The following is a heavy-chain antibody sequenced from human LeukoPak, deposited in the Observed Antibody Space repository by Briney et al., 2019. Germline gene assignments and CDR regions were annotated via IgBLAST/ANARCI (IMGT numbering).Heavy chain of an antibody. CDR2: ISGSGGST. CDR3: GRRDYYYYGMDV. Sequence: GGSLRLSCAASGFTLSSYTVNWVRQAPGKGLEWVSAISGSGGSTYYADSVKGRFTISRDNSKNTLYLQMNSLRAEDTAVYYCGRRDYYYYGMDVWGQGTTVTVSS. V-gene: IGHV3-23*01. J-gene: IGHJ6*02. CDR1: GFTLSSYT.